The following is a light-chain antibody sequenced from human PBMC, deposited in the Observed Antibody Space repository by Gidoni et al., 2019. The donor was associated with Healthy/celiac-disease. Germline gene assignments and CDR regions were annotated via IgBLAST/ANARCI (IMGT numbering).Light chain of an antibody. V-gene: IGKV3-11*01. Sequence: VLTQSPATLSLSPVERATLSCRASQSVSSYLAWYQQKPGQAPRLLIYDASNRATGIPARFSGSGSGTDFTLTISSLEPEDFAVYYCQQRSNWPPIFTFGPXTKVDIK. CDR2: DAS. CDR1: QSVSSY. J-gene: IGKJ3*01. CDR3: QQRSNWPPIFT.